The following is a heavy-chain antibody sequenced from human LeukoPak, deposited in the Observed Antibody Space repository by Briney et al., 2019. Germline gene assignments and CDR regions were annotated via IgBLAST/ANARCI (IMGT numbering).Heavy chain of an antibody. CDR3: ARQPGGCSSTSCYSWFDP. CDR2: INSDGSGT. Sequence: GGSLRLSCAASGFTFSSYWMHWVRQAPGKGLVWVSRINSDGSGTSYADSVKGRFTISRDNAKNTLYLQMNSLRAEDTAVYYCARQPGGCSSTSCYSWFDPWGQGTLVTVSS. CDR1: GFTFSSYW. J-gene: IGHJ5*02. V-gene: IGHV3-74*01. D-gene: IGHD2-2*01.